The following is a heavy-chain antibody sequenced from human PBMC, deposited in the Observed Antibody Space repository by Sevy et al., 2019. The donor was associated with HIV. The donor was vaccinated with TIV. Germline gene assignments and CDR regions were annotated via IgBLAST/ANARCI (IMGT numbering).Heavy chain of an antibody. J-gene: IGHJ6*02. CDR2: TRNKANSYTT. V-gene: IGHV3-72*01. Sequence: GGSLRLSCAASGFTFSDHCMDWVRQAPGKGLEWVGRTRNKANSYTTEYAASVKGRFTISRDDSKSSLYLQMNSLKTEDTAVYYCARAAYYDFWSGNDYYGMDVWGQGTTVTVSS. D-gene: IGHD3-3*01. CDR1: GFTFSDHC. CDR3: ARAAYYDFWSGNDYYGMDV.